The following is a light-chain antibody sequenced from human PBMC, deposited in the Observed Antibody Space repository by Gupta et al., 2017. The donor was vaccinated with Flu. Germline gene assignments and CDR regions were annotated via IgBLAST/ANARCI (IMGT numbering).Light chain of an antibody. CDR3: QQFGSSPRT. CDR1: QGVSSTY. V-gene: IGKV3-20*01. Sequence: EVVLTQSPATLSLSPGERATLACRASQGVSSTYLAWYQQKPGRPPWLLIYGTSNRAAGIPDRFIGSGSGTDFTLTIDRLEPGDFGVFYCQQFGSSPRTFGQGTKVEIK. CDR2: GTS. J-gene: IGKJ1*01.